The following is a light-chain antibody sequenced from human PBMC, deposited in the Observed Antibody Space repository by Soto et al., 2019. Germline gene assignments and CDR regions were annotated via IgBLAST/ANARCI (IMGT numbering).Light chain of an antibody. J-gene: IGKJ5*01. Sequence: VITCRPATLSGSPGERATLSCMAPRGVTTNFACYQQQSGQSPRLLIYDVSTSATGVPARFSGTGSDTDFTRTISGLQSGDSTADFWQQHSIWLFPFGQGTRLEIK. V-gene: IGKV3-15*01. CDR1: RGVTTN. CDR2: DVS. CDR3: QQHSIWLFP.